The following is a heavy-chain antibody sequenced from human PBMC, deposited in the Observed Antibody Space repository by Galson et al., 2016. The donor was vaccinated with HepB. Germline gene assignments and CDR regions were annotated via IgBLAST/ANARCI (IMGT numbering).Heavy chain of an antibody. Sequence: SVKVSCKASGYTFSNYGISWLRQAPGQGLEWMGWISAFNGNTNYVQKFQGRLTMTTDTSTSTASMELRSLRSDDTAVYYCARDLRYYGSGSYYHFYWGQGTLVTVSS. J-gene: IGHJ4*02. D-gene: IGHD3-10*01. CDR1: GYTFSNYG. CDR2: ISAFNGNT. V-gene: IGHV1-18*01. CDR3: ARDLRYYGSGSYYHFY.